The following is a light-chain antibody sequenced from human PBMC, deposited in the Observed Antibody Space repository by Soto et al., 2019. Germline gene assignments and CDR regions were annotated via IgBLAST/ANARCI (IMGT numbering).Light chain of an antibody. Sequence: DIQMTQSPSSLSASVGDSVTITCQASPDISNYLNWYQQKPGKAPKLLIYDASNLETGVPSRFSGSGSGTDFTFTISSLQPEDIATYYCQQYDNLPPYTFGQGTKLEIK. CDR2: DAS. V-gene: IGKV1-33*01. CDR1: PDISNY. J-gene: IGKJ2*01. CDR3: QQYDNLPPYT.